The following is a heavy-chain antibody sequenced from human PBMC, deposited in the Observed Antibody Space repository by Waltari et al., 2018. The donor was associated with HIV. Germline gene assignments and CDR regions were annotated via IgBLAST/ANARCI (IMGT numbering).Heavy chain of an antibody. CDR2: IYTSGST. Sequence: QVQLQESGPGLVKPSETLSLTCTVSGGSISSYYWSWIRQPAGKGLEWIGRIYTSGSTNYTPSLKSRGTMSVDTSKNQLALKLSSVTAADTAVYYCARAKHIVVVTANRASYWYFDLWGRGTLVTVSS. J-gene: IGHJ2*01. CDR1: GGSISSYY. V-gene: IGHV4-4*07. D-gene: IGHD2-21*02. CDR3: ARAKHIVVVTANRASYWYFDL.